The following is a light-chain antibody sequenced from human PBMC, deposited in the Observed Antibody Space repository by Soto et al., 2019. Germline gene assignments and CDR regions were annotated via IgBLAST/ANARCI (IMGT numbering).Light chain of an antibody. CDR3: QQNGRSPPK. Sequence: EIVLTQSPGTLSLSPGERATLSCRTSQSVDSSYLAWYQQKPGQAPRLLIYSTSNRATGIPDRFSGSGSGTDFTLTISRLEPEDFAVYYCQQNGRSPPKFGPGTKVEIK. CDR2: STS. J-gene: IGKJ1*01. CDR1: QSVDSSY. V-gene: IGKV3-20*01.